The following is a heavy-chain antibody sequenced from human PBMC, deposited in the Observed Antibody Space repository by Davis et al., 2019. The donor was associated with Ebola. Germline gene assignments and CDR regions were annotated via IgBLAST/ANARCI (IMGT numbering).Heavy chain of an antibody. CDR1: GGTFSSNA. CDR3: ARDLLNGDSPFDY. Sequence: AASVKVSCKASGGTFSSNAISWVRQAPGQGLEWMGGIIPIFGTANYAQKFQGRVTITADESTSTAYMELSSLRSEDTAVYYCARDLLNGDSPFDYWGQGTLVTVSS. D-gene: IGHD4-17*01. CDR2: IIPIFGTA. V-gene: IGHV1-69*13. J-gene: IGHJ4*02.